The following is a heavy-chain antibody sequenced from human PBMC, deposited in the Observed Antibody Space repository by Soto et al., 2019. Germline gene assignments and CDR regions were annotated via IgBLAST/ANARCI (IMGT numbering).Heavy chain of an antibody. CDR2: IYYSGST. Sequence: QLQLQESGPGLVKPSETLSLTCTVSGGSISSSSYYWGWIRQSPGKGLEWIGNIYYSGSTYYNPSLKSRVTISVDTSTNQFPLPLSSVTAAEPAVYYCARRGGSSPFDYWGQGTLVTVSS. CDR1: GGSISSSSYY. CDR3: ARRGGSSPFDY. J-gene: IGHJ4*02. D-gene: IGHD1-26*01. V-gene: IGHV4-39*01.